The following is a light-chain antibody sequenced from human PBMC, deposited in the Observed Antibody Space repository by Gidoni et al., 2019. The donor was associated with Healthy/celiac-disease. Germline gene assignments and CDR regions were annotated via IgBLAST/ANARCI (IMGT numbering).Light chain of an antibody. Sequence: QSVLPQPPSGSGAPGTRVTISCTGSSSNIGAGYDVHWYQQLPGTAPKLLIYGNSNRPSGVPDRFSGSKSGTSASLAITGLQAEDEADYYCQSYDSSLSGSVFGGGTKLTVL. CDR3: QSYDSSLSGSV. CDR1: SSNIGAGYD. CDR2: GNS. V-gene: IGLV1-40*01. J-gene: IGLJ3*02.